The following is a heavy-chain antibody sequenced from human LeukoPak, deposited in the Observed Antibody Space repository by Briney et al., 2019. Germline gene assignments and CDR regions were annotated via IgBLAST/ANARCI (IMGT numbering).Heavy chain of an antibody. CDR3: ARVPAARIAYFDY. V-gene: IGHV4-59*01. CDR1: GGSISSYY. J-gene: IGHJ4*02. D-gene: IGHD2-2*01. Sequence: SETLSLTCTVSGGSISSYYWSWIRQPPGKGLEWIGYIYYSGSTNYNPSLKSRITISVDTSKNQFSLRLSSVTAADTAVYYCARVPAARIAYFDYWGQGTLVTVSS. CDR2: IYYSGST.